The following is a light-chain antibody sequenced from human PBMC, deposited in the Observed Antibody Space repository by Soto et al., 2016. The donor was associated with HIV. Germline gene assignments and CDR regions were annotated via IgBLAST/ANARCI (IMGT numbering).Light chain of an antibody. CDR2: TAS. Sequence: DIQLTQSPSFLSASVGDRVTITCRASQDITSYLSWYQQKPGKAPKLLIHTASALQSGVPPRFSGSGSGTEFTLTISSLQPEDFATYYCQQANSFPFTFGPGTKVDIK. CDR3: QQANSFPFT. CDR1: QDITSY. V-gene: IGKV1-9*01. J-gene: IGKJ3*01.